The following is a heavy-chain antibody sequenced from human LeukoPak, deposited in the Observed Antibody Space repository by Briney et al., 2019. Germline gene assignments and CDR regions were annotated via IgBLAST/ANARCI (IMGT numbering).Heavy chain of an antibody. CDR2: ISDGGII. V-gene: IGHV4-59*08. J-gene: IGHJ5*02. CDR3: ARSLFNWNYGWFDH. Sequence: SETLSLTCTVSGGSISGCYWNWIRQSPGKGLEWIGYISDGGIIKSNPSLKSLVTISAYTSKNQVSLKLTSVTAADTAVYYCARSLFNWNYGWFDHWGQGSLVTVSS. D-gene: IGHD1-7*01. CDR1: GGSISGCY.